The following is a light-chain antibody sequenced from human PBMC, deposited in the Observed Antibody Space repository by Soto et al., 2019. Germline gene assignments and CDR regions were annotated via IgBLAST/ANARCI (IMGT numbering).Light chain of an antibody. CDR3: QQGHSMPFT. J-gene: IGKJ3*01. V-gene: IGKV1-39*01. CDR2: AAS. Sequence: DIPMTQSPSSLSASVGDRVTITCRASQSITNSLNWYQHKPGQAPTLVVYAASSLHSGVPSRLSCSGSGTDFTLTISSLQPEDFATYFCQQGHSMPFTFGPGTKVDIK. CDR1: QSITNS.